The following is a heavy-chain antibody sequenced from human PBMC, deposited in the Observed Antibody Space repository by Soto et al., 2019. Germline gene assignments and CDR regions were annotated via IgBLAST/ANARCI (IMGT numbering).Heavy chain of an antibody. D-gene: IGHD2-15*01. V-gene: IGHV3-30*18. CDR1: GFKFSIYG. CDR3: AKSLGLLLLYYYYGMDV. Sequence: GGALRISCAAYGFKFSIYGMHWVGQAPGKGLEWVAVISYDGSNKYYADSVKGRFTISRDNSKNTLYLQMNSLRAEDTAVYYCAKSLGLLLLYYYYGMDVWGQGTTVTVSS. J-gene: IGHJ6*02. CDR2: ISYDGSNK.